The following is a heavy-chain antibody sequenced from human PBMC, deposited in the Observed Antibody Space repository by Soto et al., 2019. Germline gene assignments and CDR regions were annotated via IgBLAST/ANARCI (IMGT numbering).Heavy chain of an antibody. D-gene: IGHD6-25*01. CDR1: GGSISSGGYS. V-gene: IGHV4-30-2*01. CDR2: IYHSGST. Sequence: SETLSLTCAVSGGSISSGGYSWSWIRQPPGKGLEWIGYIYHSGSTYYNPSLKSRVTISVDRSKNQFSLKLSSVTAADTAVYYCARVLSVPGSYYYYGVDVWGQGTTVTVSS. CDR3: ARVLSVPGSYYYYGVDV. J-gene: IGHJ6*02.